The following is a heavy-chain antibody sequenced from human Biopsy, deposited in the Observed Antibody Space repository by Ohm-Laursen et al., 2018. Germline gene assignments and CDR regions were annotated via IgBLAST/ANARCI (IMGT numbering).Heavy chain of an antibody. J-gene: IGHJ5*02. CDR3: AKGGFGLDGYNRP. Sequence: SETLSLTCTVSGGPLNSYYWSWIRQPPGKGLEWIGYIYYSGIAANYNPSLKGRVTISVDTSKHQFSLRLASATAADTAVYYCAKGGFGLDGYNRPWGRGTLVNGSS. V-gene: IGHV4-59*01. D-gene: IGHD5-24*01. CDR2: IYYSGIAA. CDR1: GGPLNSYY.